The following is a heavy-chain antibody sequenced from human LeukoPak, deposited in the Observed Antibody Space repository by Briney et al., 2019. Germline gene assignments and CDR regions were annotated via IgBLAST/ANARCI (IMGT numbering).Heavy chain of an antibody. CDR1: GYTFTGYY. D-gene: IGHD3-10*01. CDR3: ARDYGGYYGSGRADWFDP. CDR2: INPSGGST. V-gene: IGHV1-46*01. J-gene: IGHJ5*02. Sequence: GASVKVSCKASGYTFTGYYMHWVRQAPGQGLEWMGIINPSGGSTSYAQKFQGRVTMTRDTSTSTVYMELSSLRSEDTAVYYCARDYGGYYGSGRADWFDPWGQGTLVTVSS.